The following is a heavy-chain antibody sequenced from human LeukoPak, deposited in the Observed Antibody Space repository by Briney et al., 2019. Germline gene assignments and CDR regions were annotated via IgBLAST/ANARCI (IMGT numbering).Heavy chain of an antibody. CDR3: ARDEAGATGSFDY. CDR2: IGTGGRSI. D-gene: IGHD1-26*01. CDR1: GFTFSNYE. Sequence: GGSLRLSCATSGFTFSNYEMNWVRQAPGKGLEWLSYIGTGGRSIYYADSVKGRFTISRDDVKNSLDLQMDSLRAEDTAVYYCARDEAGATGSFDYWGQGAQVTVSS. V-gene: IGHV3-48*03. J-gene: IGHJ4*02.